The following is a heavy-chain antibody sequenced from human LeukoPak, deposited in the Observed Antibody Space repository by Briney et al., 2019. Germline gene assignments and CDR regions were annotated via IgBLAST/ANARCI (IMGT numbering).Heavy chain of an antibody. CDR1: GGTFSSYA. J-gene: IGHJ4*02. CDR2: IIPIFGTA. Sequence: ASVKVSCKASGGTFSSYAISWARQAPGQGLEWMGRIIPIFGTANYAQKFQGRVTITTDESTSTAYMELSSLRSEDTAVYYCARDMGAMPVDYWGQGTLVTVSS. CDR3: ARDMGAMPVDY. V-gene: IGHV1-69*05. D-gene: IGHD1-26*01.